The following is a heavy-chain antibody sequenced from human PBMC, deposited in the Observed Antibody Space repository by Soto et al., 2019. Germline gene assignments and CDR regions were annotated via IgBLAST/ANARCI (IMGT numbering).Heavy chain of an antibody. J-gene: IGHJ4*02. V-gene: IGHV1-46*01. CDR1: GYTFTSYY. CDR2: INPSGGST. CDR3: SRDQGNWNGQSTYNY. Sequence: QVQLVQSGAEVKKPGASVKVSCKASGYTFTSYYMHWVRQAPGQGLEWMGIINPSGGSTSYAQKFQGRGTMTSDTSTSKVYMELSSLRSEDTAVYYCSRDQGNWNGQSTYNYWGQGNLGTVSS. D-gene: IGHD1-1*01.